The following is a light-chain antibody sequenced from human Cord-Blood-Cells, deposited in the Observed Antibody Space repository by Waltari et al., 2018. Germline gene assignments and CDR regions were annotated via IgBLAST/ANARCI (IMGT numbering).Light chain of an antibody. V-gene: IGLV2-14*01. J-gene: IGLJ3*02. CDR1: SSDVGGYNY. CDR3: SSYTSSSRV. CDR2: DVS. Sequence: QSALTQPASVSGSPGQSIPISCTGTSSDVGGYNYVSWYQQHPGKAPKLMIYDVSKRPSGVSNRFSGSKSGNTASLTISGLQAEDEADYYCSSYTSSSRVFGGGTKLTVL.